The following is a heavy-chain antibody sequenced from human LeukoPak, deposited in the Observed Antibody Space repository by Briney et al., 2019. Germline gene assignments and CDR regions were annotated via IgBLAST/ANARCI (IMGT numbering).Heavy chain of an antibody. V-gene: IGHV3-23*01. Sequence: GGSLRLSCAASGFTFSSYAMNWVRQAPGKGLEWVSAISASGGSTYYADSVKGRFTISRDTSKNTLYPQMSSLRGEDTAVYYCAKAMAGSTYYFDSWGQGTLVTVSS. CDR2: ISASGGST. D-gene: IGHD6-19*01. CDR1: GFTFSSYA. J-gene: IGHJ4*02. CDR3: AKAMAGSTYYFDS.